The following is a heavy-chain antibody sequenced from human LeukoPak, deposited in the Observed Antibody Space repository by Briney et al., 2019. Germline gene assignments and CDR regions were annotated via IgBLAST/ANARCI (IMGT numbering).Heavy chain of an antibody. CDR3: ARDRGINMAAAGMEDY. CDR1: GGTFSSYA. D-gene: IGHD6-13*01. J-gene: IGHJ4*02. V-gene: IGHV1-69*04. CDR2: IIPILGIA. Sequence: GASVMVSCKASGGTFSSYAISWVRQAPGQGLEWMGRIIPILGIANYAQKFQGRVTITADKSTSTAYMELSSLRSEDTAVYYCARDRGINMAAAGMEDYWGQGTLSPSPQ.